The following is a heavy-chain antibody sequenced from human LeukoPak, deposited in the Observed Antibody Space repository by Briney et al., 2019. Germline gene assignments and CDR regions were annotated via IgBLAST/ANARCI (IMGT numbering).Heavy chain of an antibody. CDR3: ARDPPAVSINTDA. CDR1: GFTVGTIY. J-gene: IGHJ4*02. V-gene: IGHV3-66*01. D-gene: IGHD5-12*01. Sequence: VGTPSLSCAASGFTVGTIYVNWGRQAPGKGRGGVTFISSHGETSVADSVKGRFNISRDNSKNTLPLQMNGLRVEDTAVYYCARDPPAVSINTDAWGQGTLVTVSS. CDR2: ISSHGET.